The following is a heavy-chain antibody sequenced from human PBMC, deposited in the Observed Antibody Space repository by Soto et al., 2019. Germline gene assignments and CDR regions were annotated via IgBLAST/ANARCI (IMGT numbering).Heavy chain of an antibody. D-gene: IGHD3-16*01. V-gene: IGHV3-7*03. CDR2: IKEDGSEK. J-gene: IGHJ4*01. CDR3: VRVGRLGGY. Sequence: EVQLVESGGGLVQPGGSLRLSCAASGFTFSTYWMSWVRQAPGKGLEWVANIKEDGSEKYYVDSVKGRFTISRDNANNSLYXXTNSLRAEDTAVYYCVRVGRLGGYWGXXXXVTVSS. CDR1: GFTFSTYW.